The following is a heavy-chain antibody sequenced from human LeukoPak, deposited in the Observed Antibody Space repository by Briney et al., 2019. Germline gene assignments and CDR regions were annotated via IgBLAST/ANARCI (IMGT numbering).Heavy chain of an antibody. CDR2: ISYDGSNK. J-gene: IGHJ4*02. Sequence: QPGGSLRLSCAASGFTFSSYGMHWVRQAPGKGLEWVAVISYDGSNKYYADSVKGRFTISRDNSKNTLYLQMNSLRAEDTAVYYCAKDLAPGWIAAAGTGVDYWGQGTLVTVSS. CDR1: GFTFSSYG. CDR3: AKDLAPGWIAAAGTGVDY. V-gene: IGHV3-30*18. D-gene: IGHD6-13*01.